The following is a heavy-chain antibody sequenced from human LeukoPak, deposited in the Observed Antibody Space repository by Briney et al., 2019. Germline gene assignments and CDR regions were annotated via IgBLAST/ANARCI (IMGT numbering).Heavy chain of an antibody. CDR3: ARDPISRGYYCMDV. J-gene: IGHJ6*03. V-gene: IGHV1-18*01. CDR2: ISAYNGNT. Sequence: ASVKVSCKASGYTFTSYGISWVRQAPGQGLEWMGWISAYNGNTNYAQKLQGRVTMTTDTSTSTAYMELRSLRSDDTAVYYCARDPISRGYYCMDVWGKGTTVTISS. CDR1: GYTFTSYG. D-gene: IGHD1-14*01.